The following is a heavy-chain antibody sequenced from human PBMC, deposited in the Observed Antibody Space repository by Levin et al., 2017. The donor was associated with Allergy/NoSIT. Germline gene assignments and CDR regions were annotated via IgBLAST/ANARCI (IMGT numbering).Heavy chain of an antibody. CDR1: DFPFRFFS. Sequence: PSETLSLTCAASDFPFRFFSMVWVRQAPGRGLECVAKISSSSSMVDYTSSVKGRFTVSRDNAKNSLYLQMNGLREDDSAVYYCARVRASGDYSEHSLDSWGPGTLVSVSS. CDR2: ISSSSSMV. J-gene: IGHJ5*01. D-gene: IGHD3-10*01. CDR3: ARVRASGDYSEHSLDS. V-gene: IGHV3-48*02.